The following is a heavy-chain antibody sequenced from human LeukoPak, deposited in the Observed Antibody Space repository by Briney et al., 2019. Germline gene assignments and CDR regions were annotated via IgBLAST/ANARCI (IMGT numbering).Heavy chain of an antibody. D-gene: IGHD1-26*01. J-gene: IGHJ4*02. CDR1: RGSIRSYY. CDR2: IYYSGST. V-gene: IGHV4-59*08. CDR3: ARAIVGARIGFDY. Sequence: SETLSLTCAVSRGSIRSYYWSWIRQPPGKGLGWIGYIYYSGSTNYNPSLKSRVTISVDTSKNQFSLKLSSVTAADTPVYYCARAIVGARIGFDYWGQGTLVTVSS.